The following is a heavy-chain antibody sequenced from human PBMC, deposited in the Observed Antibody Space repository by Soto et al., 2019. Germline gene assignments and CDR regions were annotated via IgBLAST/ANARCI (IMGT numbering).Heavy chain of an antibody. V-gene: IGHV6-1*01. D-gene: IGHD6-19*01. CDR1: GDSVSSDSSA. CDR3: VRSRVFIAVAGVANYYYYYGMDV. J-gene: IGHJ6*02. Sequence: PSQTLSLTGAISGDSVSSDSSAWNCIRQSPSRGLEWLGRTYYRSKWYNDYAVSVNGRITINPDTSKNHFSLQLNSVTPEDTAVYYCVRSRVFIAVAGVANYYYYYGMDVSGQRTTVTVSS. CDR2: TYYRSKWYN.